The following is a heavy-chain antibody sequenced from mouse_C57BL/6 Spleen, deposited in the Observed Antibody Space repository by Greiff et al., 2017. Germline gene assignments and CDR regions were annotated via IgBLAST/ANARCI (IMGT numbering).Heavy chain of an antibody. J-gene: IGHJ2*01. CDR3: ARGCTTVPSDY. Sequence: QVQLKESGPGLVQPSQSLSITCTVSGFSLTSYGVHWVRQSPGKGLEWLGVIWSGGSTDYNAAFISRLSISKDNSKSQVFFKMNSLQADDTAIYYCARGCTTVPSDYWGQGTTLTVSS. CDR2: IWSGGST. CDR1: GFSLTSYG. D-gene: IGHD1-1*01. V-gene: IGHV2-2*01.